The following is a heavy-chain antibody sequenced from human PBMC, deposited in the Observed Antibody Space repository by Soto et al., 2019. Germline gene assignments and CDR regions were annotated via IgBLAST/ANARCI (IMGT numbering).Heavy chain of an antibody. CDR2: IHYSGST. Sequence: QVQLQESGPGLVKPSQTLSLTCTVSGGSITSGDDYWSWIRQPPGKGLEWIAYIHYSGSTDYNPSLKSRVTISVDPSKNQFSLKLSSVTAADTAVYYCARGGYTVTTRYYYGMDVWGQGTTVTVSS. V-gene: IGHV4-30-4*01. CDR3: ARGGYTVTTRYYYGMDV. CDR1: GGSITSGDDY. D-gene: IGHD4-4*01. J-gene: IGHJ6*02.